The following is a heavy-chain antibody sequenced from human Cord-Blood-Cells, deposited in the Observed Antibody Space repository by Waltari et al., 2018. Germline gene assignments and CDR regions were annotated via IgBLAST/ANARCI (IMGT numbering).Heavy chain of an antibody. CDR3: ARGVQPRSTTDAFDI. J-gene: IGHJ3*02. V-gene: IGHV1-69*01. D-gene: IGHD4-4*01. Sequence: QVQLVQSGAEVQKPGSSVKVSCKASGGTCSSYAISWVRPAPGQGLEWMGGIIPIFGTANYAQKFQGRVTITADESTSTAYMELSSLRSEDTAVYYCARGVQPRSTTDAFDIWGQGTMVTVSS. CDR2: IIPIFGTA. CDR1: GGTCSSYA.